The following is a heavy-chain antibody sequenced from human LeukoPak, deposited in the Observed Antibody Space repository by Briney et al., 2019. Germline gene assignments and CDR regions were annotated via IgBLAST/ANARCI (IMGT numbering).Heavy chain of an antibody. CDR3: ARGLSGSYQIDY. CDR1: GGSISNYY. D-gene: IGHD1-26*01. CDR2: IYDSEST. Sequence: SETLSLTCTVSGGSISNYYWNWIRQPPGKGLEWIGYIYDSESTNYNPSLKSRVTISVDTSKNQFSLKLSSVTAADTAVYYCARGLSGSYQIDYWGQGTLVTVSS. V-gene: IGHV4-59*01. J-gene: IGHJ4*02.